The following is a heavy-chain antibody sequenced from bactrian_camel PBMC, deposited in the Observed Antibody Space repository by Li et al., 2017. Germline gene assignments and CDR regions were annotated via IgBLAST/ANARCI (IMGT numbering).Heavy chain of an antibody. CDR3: AADRVKVLAVENWLKWKTHTY. V-gene: IGHV3-2*01. Sequence: HVQLVESGGGLVQPGGFLRLSCDASGFTFSSYYITWVRQAPGKGLEWVGSIYSDGTKTYYTDSVKDRFTISRDNARNTVYLQMNSLKPEDTALYYCAADRVKVLAVENWLKWKTHTYRGQGTQVTVS. D-gene: IGHD1*01. CDR2: IYSDGTKT. J-gene: IGHJ4*01. CDR1: GFTFSSYY.